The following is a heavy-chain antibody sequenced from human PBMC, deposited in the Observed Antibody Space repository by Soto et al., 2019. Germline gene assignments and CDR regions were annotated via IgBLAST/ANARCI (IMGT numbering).Heavy chain of an antibody. CDR2: ISHSGEST. CDR1: GITFSNYV. Sequence: EVQLLESGGDLVQPGGSLRLSCAASGITFSNYVMTWVRQAPGKGLEWVSSISHSGESTYYAYSVKARFIISRDISKNTLYLQMNGLRADDTAVYYCAKGLDSGSYTDFDYWGQGTLVTVSS. V-gene: IGHV3-23*01. J-gene: IGHJ4*02. D-gene: IGHD1-26*01. CDR3: AKGLDSGSYTDFDY.